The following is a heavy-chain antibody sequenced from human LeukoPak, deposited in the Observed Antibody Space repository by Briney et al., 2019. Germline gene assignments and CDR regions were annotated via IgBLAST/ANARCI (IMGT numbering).Heavy chain of an antibody. D-gene: IGHD6-19*01. Sequence: SETLSLTCIVSGGSISSYYWTWIRQPPGKGLEWIGYIYYNGSTNYNPSLKSRVAISVDTSKNQFSLKLNSVTAADTAVYYCARQSRGIAVAGLDYWGQGYLVTVSS. CDR1: GGSISSYY. CDR2: IYYNGST. CDR3: ARQSRGIAVAGLDY. V-gene: IGHV4-59*08. J-gene: IGHJ4*02.